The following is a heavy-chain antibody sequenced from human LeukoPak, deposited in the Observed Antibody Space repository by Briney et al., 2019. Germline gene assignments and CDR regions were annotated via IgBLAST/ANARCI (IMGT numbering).Heavy chain of an antibody. CDR1: GFTFSSYS. CDR3: ARQSYSSGDAFDI. Sequence: GGSLRLSCAASGFTFSSYSMNWVRQVPGKGLEWVSSISSSSSYIYYADSVKGRFTISRDNAKNSLYLQMNSLRAEDTAVYYCARQSYSSGDAFDIWGQGTMVTVSS. D-gene: IGHD3-22*01. V-gene: IGHV3-21*01. CDR2: ISSSSSYI. J-gene: IGHJ3*02.